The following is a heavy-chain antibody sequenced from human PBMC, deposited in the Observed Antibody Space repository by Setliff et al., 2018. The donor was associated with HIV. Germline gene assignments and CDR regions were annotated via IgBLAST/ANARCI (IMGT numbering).Heavy chain of an antibody. CDR1: SGSISSYY. V-gene: IGHV4-59*01. J-gene: IGHJ6*03. D-gene: IGHD1-20*01. CDR2: IYYSGST. Sequence: PSETLSLTCTVSSGSISSYYWTWIRQPPGKGLEWIGYIYYSGSTNYNPSLKSRVTISVDTSKNQFSLKLSSVTAADTAVYYCARDRYYYYYYMDVWGKGTTVTVSS. CDR3: ARDRYYYYYYMDV.